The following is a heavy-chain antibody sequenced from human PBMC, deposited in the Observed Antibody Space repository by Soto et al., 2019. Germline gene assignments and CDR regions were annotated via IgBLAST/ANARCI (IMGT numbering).Heavy chain of an antibody. D-gene: IGHD3-16*01. CDR1: GGNFNTYP. CDR3: ARDSRLWGSTGWKREKLFDI. CDR2: IIPIFGTP. J-gene: IGHJ3*02. Sequence: QVQLEQSGAEVKRPGSSVKVSCKTSGGNFNTYPISWVRQAPGHRLEWMGKIIPIFGTPDYAQKFQGRVTINADEATTTVYMEVRSLKSDDSAVYYCARDSRLWGSTGWKREKLFDIWGQGTMVTVSS. V-gene: IGHV1-69*18.